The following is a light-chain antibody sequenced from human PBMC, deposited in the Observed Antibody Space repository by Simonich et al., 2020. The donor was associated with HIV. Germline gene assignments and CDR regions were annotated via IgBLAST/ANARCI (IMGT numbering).Light chain of an antibody. J-gene: IGKJ4*01. CDR1: QGINTY. Sequence: AIRMTQSPSSLSASTGDRVTITCRASQGINTYLAWYQQKPVKAPKLLISAASTLQSGVPSRFSGSGSGTDFTLTISWLQSEDFATYYCQQYYNYPLTFVGGTKVDIK. CDR3: QQYYNYPLT. CDR2: AAS. V-gene: IGKV1-8*01.